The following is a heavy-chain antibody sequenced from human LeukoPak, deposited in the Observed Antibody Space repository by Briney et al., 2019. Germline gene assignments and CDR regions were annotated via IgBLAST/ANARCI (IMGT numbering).Heavy chain of an antibody. Sequence: GGSLRLSCAASGFTFSSYAMSWVRQAPGKGLEWVSGISGSGRSRYYAASVKGRFTISRDNSKNTLSLQMSSLRAEDTAVYYCAKESVAGLDYYYDMDVWGRGATVTVSS. V-gene: IGHV3-23*01. CDR1: GFTFSSYA. J-gene: IGHJ6*02. D-gene: IGHD6-19*01. CDR3: AKESVAGLDYYYDMDV. CDR2: ISGSGRSR.